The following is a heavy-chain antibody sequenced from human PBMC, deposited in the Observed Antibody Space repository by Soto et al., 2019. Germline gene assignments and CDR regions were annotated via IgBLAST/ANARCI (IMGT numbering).Heavy chain of an antibody. D-gene: IGHD6-19*01. V-gene: IGHV3-48*01. J-gene: IGHJ6*02. CDR3: ARELGFDAVARMDV. CDR2: ISSSSSI. CDR1: GVTFSSYS. Sequence: EVQLVESGGGLVQPGGSLRLSCAASGVTFSSYSMVWVRQAPGKGLEWVSYISSSSSIYYADSVKGRFTTSRDNAKNSTYLQMNSLRVEDTAVYYCARELGFDAVARMDVWGQGTTVTVSS.